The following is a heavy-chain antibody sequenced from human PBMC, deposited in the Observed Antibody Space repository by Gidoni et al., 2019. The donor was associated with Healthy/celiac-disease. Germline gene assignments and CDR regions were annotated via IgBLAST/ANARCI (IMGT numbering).Heavy chain of an antibody. Sequence: EVQLVESGGGLVQPGRSLRLSCTASGFTFGDYAMSWVRQAPGKGLGWVGFIRSKAYGGTTEYAASVKGRFTISRDDSKSIAYLQMNSLKTEDTAVHYCTRVGSSSSWLDYWGQGTLVTVSS. V-gene: IGHV3-49*04. D-gene: IGHD6-6*01. CDR1: GFTFGDYA. CDR2: IRSKAYGGTT. J-gene: IGHJ4*02. CDR3: TRVGSSSSWLDY.